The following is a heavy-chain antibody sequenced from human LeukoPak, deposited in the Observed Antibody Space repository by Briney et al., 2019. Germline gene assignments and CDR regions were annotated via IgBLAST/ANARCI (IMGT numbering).Heavy chain of an antibody. J-gene: IGHJ4*02. CDR2: IRSKANNYAT. CDR3: TRQRGCGGDCFNFDY. Sequence: GGSLRLSCAASGFTFSGSAMHWVRQASGKGLEWVGRIRSKANNYATTYAASVKGRFAISRDDSKNTAYLQMNSLKIEDTAVYYCTRQRGCGGDCFNFDYWGQGTLVTVSS. CDR1: GFTFSGSA. D-gene: IGHD2-21*02. V-gene: IGHV3-73*01.